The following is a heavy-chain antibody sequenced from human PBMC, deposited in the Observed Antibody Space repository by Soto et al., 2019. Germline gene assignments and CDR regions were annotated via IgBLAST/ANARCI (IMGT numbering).Heavy chain of an antibody. CDR3: AKDRYYYYNSSGPFDY. Sequence: GGSLRLSCAASGFTFSSYAMSWVRQAPGKGLGWVSAISGSGGSTYYADSVKGRFTISRDNSKNTLYLQMNSLRAEDTAVYYCAKDRYYYYNSSGPFDYWGQGTLVTVSS. CDR1: GFTFSSYA. V-gene: IGHV3-23*01. D-gene: IGHD3-22*01. CDR2: ISGSGGST. J-gene: IGHJ4*02.